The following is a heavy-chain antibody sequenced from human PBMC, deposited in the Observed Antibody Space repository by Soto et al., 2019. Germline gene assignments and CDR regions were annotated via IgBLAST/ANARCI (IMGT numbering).Heavy chain of an antibody. D-gene: IGHD6-19*01. J-gene: IGHJ4*02. Sequence: QVQLVQSGAEVKKPGASVKVSCKAAGYTFIDNYIHWVRQAPGQGLEWMGWLNPNSGNTHYASKLLGRVGMTMDKSFSTAYLELSRLSSDDTALNYCARGKGYSSGWPAGYWGQGTLVTVSS. V-gene: IGHV1-2*02. CDR3: ARGKGYSSGWPAGY. CDR1: GYTFIDNY. CDR2: LNPNSGNT.